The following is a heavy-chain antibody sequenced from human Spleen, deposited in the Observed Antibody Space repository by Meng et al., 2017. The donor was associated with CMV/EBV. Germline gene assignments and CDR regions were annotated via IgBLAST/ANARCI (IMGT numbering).Heavy chain of an antibody. V-gene: IGHV1-2*02. J-gene: IGHJ5*02. D-gene: IGHD3-3*01. CDR1: YY. Sequence: YYMHWVRQAAGQGLGWMGWINPNSGGTNHAQKFQGRVTMTRDTSISTAYMELSRLRSDDTAVYYCAKDRAPVLRFLERPKTNWFDPWGQGTLVTVSS. CDR2: INPNSGGT. CDR3: AKDRAPVLRFLERPKTNWFDP.